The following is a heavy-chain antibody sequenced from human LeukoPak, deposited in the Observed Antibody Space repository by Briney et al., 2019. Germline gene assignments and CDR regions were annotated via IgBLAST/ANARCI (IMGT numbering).Heavy chain of an antibody. Sequence: ASVKVSCKASGYTFTDYDMHWVRQAPGQGLEWMGWINPNNGGTNYAQKFQGRVTMTRDTSISTAYMELSRLRSDDTAVYYCARERGQQVRFDPWGQGTLVTVS. J-gene: IGHJ5*02. D-gene: IGHD6-13*01. CDR3: ARERGQQVRFDP. CDR2: INPNNGGT. V-gene: IGHV1-2*02. CDR1: GYTFTDYD.